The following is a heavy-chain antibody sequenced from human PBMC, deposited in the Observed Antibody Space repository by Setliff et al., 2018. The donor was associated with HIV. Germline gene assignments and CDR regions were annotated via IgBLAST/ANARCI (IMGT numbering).Heavy chain of an antibody. V-gene: IGHV4-31*03. CDR1: GDSISSGGYY. CDR3: ARVPAIGVVPGAPNDGFDI. Sequence: SETLSLTCTVSGDSISSGGYYWSWIRQHPRKGVEWIGDIYYSGSTFYHPSLKSRLTITVDTSKNQFSLKLTSLTAADTAVYYLARVPAIGVVPGAPNDGFDIGGQGTMVTVSS. D-gene: IGHD2-2*01. CDR2: IYYSGST. J-gene: IGHJ3*02.